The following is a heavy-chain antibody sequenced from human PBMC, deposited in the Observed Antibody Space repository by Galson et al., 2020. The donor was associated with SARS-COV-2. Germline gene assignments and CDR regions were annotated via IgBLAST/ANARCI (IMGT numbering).Heavy chain of an antibody. CDR1: GFTFSTYT. CDR3: ARRGRIAAAGGWLDP. V-gene: IGHV3-21*01. J-gene: IGHJ5*02. D-gene: IGHD6-13*01. CDR2: ISSSSSNI. Sequence: GGSLRLSCAASGFTFSTYTMNWVRQAPGKGLEWVSSISSSSSNIYYADSVKGRFTISRDDAKNSLFLQMNSLRAEDTAVYYCARRGRIAAAGGWLDPWGQGTLVTVSS.